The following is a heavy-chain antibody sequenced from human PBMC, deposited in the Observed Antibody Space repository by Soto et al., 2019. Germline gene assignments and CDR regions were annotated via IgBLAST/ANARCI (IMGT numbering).Heavy chain of an antibody. V-gene: IGHV4-59*01. Sequence: QVQLQESGPGLVKPSETLSLTCTVSGGSISSYYWSWIRQPPGKGLEWIGYIYYSGSTNYNPSLKSRVTISVDTSKNQFSLKLSSVTAADTAVYYCARVAHCGYDGQKGYWFDPWGQGTLVTVSS. CDR3: ARVAHCGYDGQKGYWFDP. J-gene: IGHJ5*02. CDR1: GGSISSYY. D-gene: IGHD3-16*01. CDR2: IYYSGST.